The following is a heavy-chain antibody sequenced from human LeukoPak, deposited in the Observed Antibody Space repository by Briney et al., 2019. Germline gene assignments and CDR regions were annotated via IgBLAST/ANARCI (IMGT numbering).Heavy chain of an antibody. V-gene: IGHV1-69*13. CDR1: GGTFSSYA. J-gene: IGHJ5*02. CDR3: ARDRITIFGVARYNWFDP. D-gene: IGHD3-3*01. Sequence: ASVKVSCKASGGTFSSYAISWVRQAPGQGLEWMGGIIPIFGTANYAQKFQGRVTITAHESTSTAYMELSSLRSEDTAVYYCARDRITIFGVARYNWFDPWGQGTLVTVSS. CDR2: IIPIFGTA.